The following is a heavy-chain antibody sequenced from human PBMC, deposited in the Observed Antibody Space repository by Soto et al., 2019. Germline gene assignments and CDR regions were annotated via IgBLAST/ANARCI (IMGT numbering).Heavy chain of an antibody. D-gene: IGHD1-7*01. CDR3: ARNGITGTTSSFYYGMDV. V-gene: IGHV3-48*02. J-gene: IGHJ6*02. CDR1: GFTFSSYS. Sequence: EVQLVESGGGLVQPGGSLRLSCAASGFTFSSYSMNWVRQAPGKGLEWVSYISSSTVTIYYADSVKGRFTISRDNAKNSLYLQMNSLRDEDTAVHYCARNGITGTTSSFYYGMDVWGQGTTVTVSS. CDR2: ISSSTVTI.